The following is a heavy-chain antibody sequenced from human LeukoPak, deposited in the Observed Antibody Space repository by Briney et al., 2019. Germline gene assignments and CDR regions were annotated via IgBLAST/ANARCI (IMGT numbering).Heavy chain of an antibody. D-gene: IGHD3-22*01. Sequence: ASVKVSCKASGYTFTGYYMHWVRQAPGQGHEWMGRINPNSGGTNYAQKFQGRVTMTRDTSISTAYMELSRLRSDDTAVYYCARVSSASGYYYHYWGQGTLVTVSS. CDR1: GYTFTGYY. CDR3: ARVSSASGYYYHY. CDR2: INPNSGGT. J-gene: IGHJ4*02. V-gene: IGHV1-2*06.